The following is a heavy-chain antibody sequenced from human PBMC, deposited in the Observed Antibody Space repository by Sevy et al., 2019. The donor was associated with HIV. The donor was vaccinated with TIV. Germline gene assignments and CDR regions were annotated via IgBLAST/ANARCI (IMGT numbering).Heavy chain of an antibody. CDR1: GSTFTGYY. CDR3: TRGPSGFSGSDLAY. CDR2: INPNSGGT. Sequence: VSVKVSCKASGSTFTGYYMHWVRQAPGLGLEWMGWINPNSGGTKYAQKFQGRVTMTRDTSISTAYMELSRLKSDDTAVYYCTRGPSGFSGSDLAYWGQGTLVTVSS. D-gene: IGHD3-22*01. V-gene: IGHV1-2*02. J-gene: IGHJ4*02.